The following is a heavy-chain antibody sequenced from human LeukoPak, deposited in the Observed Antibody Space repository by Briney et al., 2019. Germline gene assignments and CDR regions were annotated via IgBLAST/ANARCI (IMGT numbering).Heavy chain of an antibody. CDR2: IINSGGST. D-gene: IGHD1-26*01. Sequence: GGPLRLSCAASGFTFSSYAMSWVRQAPGKGLEWVSAIINSGGSTYYADSVKGRFTISRDNPKNTLYLQMNSLRAEDTAVYYCAKATWELKGYFDYWGQGTLVTVSS. CDR1: GFTFSSYA. V-gene: IGHV3-23*01. CDR3: AKATWELKGYFDY. J-gene: IGHJ4*02.